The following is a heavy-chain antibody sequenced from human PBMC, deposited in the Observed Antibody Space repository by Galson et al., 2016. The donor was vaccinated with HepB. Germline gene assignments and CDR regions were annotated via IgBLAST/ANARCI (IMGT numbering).Heavy chain of an antibody. CDR2: IYSSGNT. CDR3: ARDNGV. V-gene: IGHV3-53*01. Sequence: LRLSCAASGFTVSNNYLSWVRQAPGKGLELVSLIYSSGNTWYADSVKGRSTISRDNPKNTLYLQMNSLRAEDTAVYYCARDNGVWGQGTLVTVSS. J-gene: IGHJ4*02. D-gene: IGHD2-8*01. CDR1: GFTVSNNY.